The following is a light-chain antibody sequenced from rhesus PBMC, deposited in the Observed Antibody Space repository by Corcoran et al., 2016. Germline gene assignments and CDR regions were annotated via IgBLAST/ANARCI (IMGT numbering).Light chain of an antibody. CDR2: GVS. CDR3: CSFTTSNTYI. CDR1: SSDIGGYNY. J-gene: IGLJ1*01. V-gene: IGLV2S7*01. Sequence: QSAPTQPPSVSGSPGQSVTISCTGTSSDIGGYNYVSWYQHHPGKAPKLMIYGVSNRPSGVSDRFSGSKSGNTASLTISGLQAEDEADYYCCSFTTSNTYIFDTGTRLTVL.